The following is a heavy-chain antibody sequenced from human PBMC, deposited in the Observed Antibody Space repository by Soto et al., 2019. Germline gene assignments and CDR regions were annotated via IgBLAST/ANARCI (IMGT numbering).Heavy chain of an antibody. CDR2: INSDGSST. CDR1: GFTFSSYW. Sequence: PGGSLRLSCAASGFTFSSYWRHWVRQAPGKGLVWVSRINSDGSSTSYADSVKGRFTISRDNAKNTLYLQMNSLRAEDTAVYYCARCGDYYYYYMDVWGKGTTVTVSS. D-gene: IGHD4-17*01. J-gene: IGHJ6*03. CDR3: ARCGDYYYYYMDV. V-gene: IGHV3-74*01.